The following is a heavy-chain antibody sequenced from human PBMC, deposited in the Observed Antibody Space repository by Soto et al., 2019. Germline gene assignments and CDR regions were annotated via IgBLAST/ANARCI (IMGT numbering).Heavy chain of an antibody. CDR3: ARTYSSSHYFGY. CDR1: GGSISSYY. V-gene: IGHV4-59*08. D-gene: IGHD6-6*01. Sequence: PSETLSLTCTVSGGSISSYYWSWIRQPPGKGLEWIGYIYYSGSTNYNPSLKSRVTISVDTSKNQFSLKLSSVTAADTAVYYCARTYSSSHYFGYWGQGTLVTVSS. J-gene: IGHJ4*02. CDR2: IYYSGST.